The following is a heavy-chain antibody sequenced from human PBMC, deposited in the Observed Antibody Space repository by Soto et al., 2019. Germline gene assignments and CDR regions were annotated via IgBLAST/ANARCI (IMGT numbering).Heavy chain of an antibody. D-gene: IGHD3-22*01. CDR1: GGTFGSYA. CDR3: ARPIQYYFDTSAQSAWFDP. J-gene: IGHJ5*02. Sequence: SVKVSCKTSGGTFGSYAISWVRHAPGQVLEWMGGIIPIFSTPNYAQKFQGRVTITADESTSTAYMELSSLRSEDTAVYYCARPIQYYFDTSAQSAWFDPWGQGTLVTVSS. CDR2: IIPIFSTP. V-gene: IGHV1-69*13.